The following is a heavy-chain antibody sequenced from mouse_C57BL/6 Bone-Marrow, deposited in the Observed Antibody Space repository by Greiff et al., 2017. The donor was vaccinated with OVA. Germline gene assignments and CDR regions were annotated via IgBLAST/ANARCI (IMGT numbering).Heavy chain of an antibody. V-gene: IGHV5-9-1*02. J-gene: IGHJ3*01. CDR1: GFTFSSYA. CDR3: TRDPIYDGYYGFAY. D-gene: IGHD2-3*01. CDR2: ISSGGDYI. Sequence: EVQRVESGEGLVKPGGSLKLSCAASGFTFSSYAMSWVRQTPEKRLEWVAYISSGGDYIYYADTVKGRFTISRDNARNTLYLQMSSLKSEDTAMYYCTRDPIYDGYYGFAYWGQGTLVTVSA.